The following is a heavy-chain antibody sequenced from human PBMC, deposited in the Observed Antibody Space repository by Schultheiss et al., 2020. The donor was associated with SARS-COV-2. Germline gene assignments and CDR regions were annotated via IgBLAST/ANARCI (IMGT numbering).Heavy chain of an antibody. V-gene: IGHV4-34*01. J-gene: IGHJ6*04. CDR2: INHSGST. CDR1: GGSFSGYY. Sequence: SETLSLTCAVYGGSFSGYYLSWIRQPPGKGLEWIGEINHSGSTNYNPSLKSRVTISVDTSKNQFSLKLSSVTAADTAVYYCARGRTRVDVWGKGTTVTVSS. CDR3: ARGRTRVDV.